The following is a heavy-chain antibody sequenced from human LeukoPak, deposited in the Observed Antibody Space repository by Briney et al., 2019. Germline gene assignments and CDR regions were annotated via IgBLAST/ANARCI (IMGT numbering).Heavy chain of an antibody. CDR1: GYTFTGYY. J-gene: IGHJ4*02. V-gene: IGHV1-2*02. Sequence: ASVKVSCKASGYTFTGYYMHWVRQAPGQGLEWMGWINPNSGGTNYAQKFQGRVTMTRDTSISTAYMELSRLRSDDTAGYYCARAVGSIVVVPAAQFDYWGQGTLVTVSS. D-gene: IGHD2-2*01. CDR3: ARAVGSIVVVPAAQFDY. CDR2: INPNSGGT.